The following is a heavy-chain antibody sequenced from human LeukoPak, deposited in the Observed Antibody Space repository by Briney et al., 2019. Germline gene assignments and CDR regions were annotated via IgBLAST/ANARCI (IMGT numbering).Heavy chain of an antibody. CDR1: GGSISSGSYY. Sequence: SQTLSLTCTVSGGSISSGSYYWSWIRQPAGKGLEWIGRIYTSGSTNYNPSLKSRVTMSVDTSKNQFSLKLSSVTAADTAVYYCARESYDILTGYYILIDYWGQGTLVTVSS. V-gene: IGHV4-61*02. J-gene: IGHJ4*02. CDR3: ARESYDILTGYYILIDY. D-gene: IGHD3-9*01. CDR2: IYTSGST.